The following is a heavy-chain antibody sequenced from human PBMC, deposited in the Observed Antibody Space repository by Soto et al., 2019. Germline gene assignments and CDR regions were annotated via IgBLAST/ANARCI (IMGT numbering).Heavy chain of an antibody. CDR2: ICGGGGST. D-gene: IGHD3-3*01. J-gene: IGHJ4*02. V-gene: IGHV3-NL1*01. CDR3: AKASPYTYYDFWSGYFPTEFDY. CDR1: GFTFSSYG. Sequence: PGGSLRLSCAASGFTFSSYGRHWVRQAPGKGLEWVAVICGGGGSTYYADSVKGRFTISRDNSKNTLYLQMNSLRAEDTAVYYCAKASPYTYYDFWSGYFPTEFDYWGQGTLVTVSS.